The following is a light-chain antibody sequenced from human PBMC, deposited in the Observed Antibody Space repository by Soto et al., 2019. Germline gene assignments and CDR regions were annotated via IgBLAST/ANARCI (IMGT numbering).Light chain of an antibody. V-gene: IGLV2-14*01. CDR3: NSYTTSNTRQIV. CDR1: SSDVGGYNY. CDR2: DVS. J-gene: IGLJ1*01. Sequence: SALTQPASVSGSPGQSITISCTGTSSDVGGYNYVSWYQQHPGKAPKFMIYDVSNRPSGVPTRFSGSKSGNTASLTISGLQAEDEADYYCNSYTTSNTRQIVFGTGTKVTVL.